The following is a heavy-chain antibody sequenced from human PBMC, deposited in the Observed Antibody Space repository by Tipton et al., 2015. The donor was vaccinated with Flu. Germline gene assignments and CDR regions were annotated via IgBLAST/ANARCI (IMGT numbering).Heavy chain of an antibody. V-gene: IGHV4-59*01. CDR3: AGSSWYAGDY. CDR1: GGSISSYY. D-gene: IGHD6-13*01. J-gene: IGHJ4*02. Sequence: TLSLTCTVSGGSISSYYWSWIRQPPGKGLEWIGYIYYSGSTNYNPSLKSRGTISVDTSKNQFSLKLSSVTAADSAVYYCAGSSWYAGDYWGQGTLVTVSS. CDR2: IYYSGST.